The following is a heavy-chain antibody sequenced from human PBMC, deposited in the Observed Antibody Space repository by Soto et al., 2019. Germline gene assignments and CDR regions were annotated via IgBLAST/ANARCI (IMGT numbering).Heavy chain of an antibody. CDR3: ARGARISTRYDAFDI. Sequence: PGGSLRLSCAASGFTFSTNAMSWVRQAPGKGLEWVSGISGSGGSTYNADYVKGRFTISRDNSKNTLYLQMNSLRAEDTAVYYCARGARISTRYDAFDIWGQGTMVTVS. CDR2: ISGSGGST. CDR1: GFTFSTNA. V-gene: IGHV3-23*01. J-gene: IGHJ3*02. D-gene: IGHD1-20*01.